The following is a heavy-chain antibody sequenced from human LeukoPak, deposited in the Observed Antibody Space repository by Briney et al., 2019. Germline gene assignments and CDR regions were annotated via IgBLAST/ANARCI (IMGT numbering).Heavy chain of an antibody. CDR1: GGSISSGSYS. CDR2: ISHSGST. D-gene: IGHD6-13*01. V-gene: IGHV4-30-2*01. Sequence: SETLSLTCAVPGGSISSGSYSWSWIRQPPGKGLEWIGYISHSGSTYYKPSLKSRVTISVDRSKNQFFLKLTSVTAADTAVYYCARYSSTWPYWYFDLWGRGTLVTVSS. J-gene: IGHJ2*01. CDR3: ARYSSTWPYWYFDL.